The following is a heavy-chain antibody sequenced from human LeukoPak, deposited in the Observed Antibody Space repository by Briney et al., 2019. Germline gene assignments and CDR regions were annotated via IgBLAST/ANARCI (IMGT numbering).Heavy chain of an antibody. J-gene: IGHJ4*02. Sequence: GGSLRLSCAASGFTFSSYWMSWVRQAPGKGLEWVANIKQDGSEKYYVDSVKGRFTISRDNAKNSLYLQMNSLRAEDTAVYYCARQKYLRGPDVEYFDYWGQGTLVTVSS. CDR3: ARQKYLRGPDVEYFDY. CDR2: IKQDGSEK. CDR1: GFTFSSYW. V-gene: IGHV3-7*01. D-gene: IGHD5/OR15-5a*01.